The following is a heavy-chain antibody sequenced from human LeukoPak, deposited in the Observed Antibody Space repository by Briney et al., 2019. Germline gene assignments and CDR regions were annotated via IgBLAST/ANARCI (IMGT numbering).Heavy chain of an antibody. Sequence: GGSLRLSCAASGFTFSSYEMNWVRQAPGKGLEWVSYISSSGSTIYYADSVKGRFTISRDNAKNSLYLQMNSLRAEDTAVYYCAREYTAWVFDYWGHGTLVTVSS. V-gene: IGHV3-48*03. J-gene: IGHJ4*01. D-gene: IGHD5-18*01. CDR2: ISSSGSTI. CDR3: AREYTAWVFDY. CDR1: GFTFSSYE.